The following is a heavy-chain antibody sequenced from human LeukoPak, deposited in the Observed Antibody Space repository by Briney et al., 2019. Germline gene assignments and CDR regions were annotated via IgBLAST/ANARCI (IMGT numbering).Heavy chain of an antibody. D-gene: IGHD3-10*01. CDR3: AKDKVIGHSYFYYYMDV. CDR1: GFTFSSYA. Sequence: GGSLRLSCAASGFTFSSYAMSWVRQAPGKGLEWVSAISGSGGSTYYADSVKGRFTISRDNSKNTLYLQMNSLRAEDTAAYYCAKDKVIGHSYFYYYMDVWGRGTTVTVSS. CDR2: ISGSGGST. V-gene: IGHV3-23*01. J-gene: IGHJ6*03.